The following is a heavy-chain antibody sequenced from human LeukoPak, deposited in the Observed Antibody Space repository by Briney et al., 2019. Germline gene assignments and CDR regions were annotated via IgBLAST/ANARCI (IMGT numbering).Heavy chain of an antibody. CDR3: ARAVRSCSATRCISINSFDY. D-gene: IGHD2-15*01. V-gene: IGHV3-53*01. CDR1: GFSVSGDN. J-gene: IGHJ4*02. CDR2: TYTDGNT. Sequence: PGGSLRLSCAASGFSVSGDNMSWVRQALGKGLEWVSVTYTDGNTYYADSVKGRFTASRDSSKNMLYLQMNSLRAEDTAVYYCARAVRSCSATRCISINSFDYWGQGTLVAVSS.